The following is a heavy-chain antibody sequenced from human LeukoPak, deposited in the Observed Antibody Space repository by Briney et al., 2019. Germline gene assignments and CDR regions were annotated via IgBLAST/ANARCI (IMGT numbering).Heavy chain of an antibody. D-gene: IGHD1-1*01. CDR3: VRDPSGSGFAFDS. CDR1: GFIFSNDA. J-gene: IGHJ4*02. Sequence: GGSLRLSCAASGFIFSNDAMHWVHQAPGKGLEWVAFIWFDGSNKHYADSVKGRFTISRDNSEDTLYLQMNSLRAEDTAVYYCVRDPSGSGFAFDSWGQGALVTVSS. V-gene: IGHV3-33*01. CDR2: IWFDGSNK.